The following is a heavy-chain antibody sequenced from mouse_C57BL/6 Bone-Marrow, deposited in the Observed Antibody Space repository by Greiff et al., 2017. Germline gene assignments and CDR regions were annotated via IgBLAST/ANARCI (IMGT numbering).Heavy chain of an antibody. V-gene: IGHV1-61*01. CDR1: GYTFPSYW. Sequence: QVQLQQPGAELVRPGSSVKLSCKASGYTFPSYWMDWVKQRPGQGLEWIGNIYPSDSETHYNQKFKDKARLTVDKSSSTAYMQLSSLTSEDSAVYYGARSDYYGSGDYWGQGTTLTVSA. CDR3: ARSDYYGSGDY. CDR2: IYPSDSET. J-gene: IGHJ2*01. D-gene: IGHD1-1*01.